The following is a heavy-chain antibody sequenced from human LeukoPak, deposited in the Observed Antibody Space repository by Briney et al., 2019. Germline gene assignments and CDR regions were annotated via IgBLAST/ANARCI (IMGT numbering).Heavy chain of an antibody. D-gene: IGHD5-12*01. Sequence: GGSLRLSCAASGFTFSSYSMNWVRQAPGKGLEWVSSISSSSSSYIYYADSVKGRFTISRDNAKNSLYLQMNSLRAEDTAVHYCARADSGYDSGYWGQGTLVTVSS. J-gene: IGHJ4*02. CDR1: GFTFSSYS. V-gene: IGHV3-21*01. CDR3: ARADSGYDSGY. CDR2: ISSSSSSYI.